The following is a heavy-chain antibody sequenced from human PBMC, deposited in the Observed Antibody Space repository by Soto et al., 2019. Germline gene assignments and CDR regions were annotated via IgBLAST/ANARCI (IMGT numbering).Heavy chain of an antibody. CDR3: AKMWSRSRDGVDV. CDR1: GFMFENYA. J-gene: IGHJ6*02. Sequence: EVQLLESGGGLVQPGGSLRLSCAASGFMFENYAMSWVRQAPGKGLEWVLGSDSGGGRTFYADSVKGRFTVSRDNSKNTLFLQMNGLRAEDTAVFYCAKMWSRSRDGVDVWGQGTTVIVSS. V-gene: IGHV3-23*01. CDR2: SDSGGGRT. D-gene: IGHD2-21*01.